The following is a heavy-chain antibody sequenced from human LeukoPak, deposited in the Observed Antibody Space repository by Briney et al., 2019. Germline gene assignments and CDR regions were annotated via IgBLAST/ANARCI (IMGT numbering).Heavy chain of an antibody. D-gene: IGHD3-22*01. J-gene: IGHJ4*02. CDR1: GFTFEDYA. V-gene: IGHV3-43D*03. CDR2: ISWHGGST. CDR3: AKGSSSYYYDSSGYDS. Sequence: GSLRLSCAASGFTFEDYAMHWVRQAPGKGLEWVSLISWHGGSTYYADSVKGRFTISRDNSKNSLYLQRNSLRAEDTALYYCAKGSSSYYYDSSGYDSWGQGTLVTVSS.